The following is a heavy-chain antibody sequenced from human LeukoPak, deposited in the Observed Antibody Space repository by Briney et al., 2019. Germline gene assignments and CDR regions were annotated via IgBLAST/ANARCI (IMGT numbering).Heavy chain of an antibody. V-gene: IGHV1-69*02. CDR3: ASTLVGATTRAFDI. J-gene: IGHJ3*02. Sequence: SVKVSCKASGYTFRDYYIHWVRQAPGQGLEWMGRIIPILGIANYAQKFQGRVTITADKSTSTAYMELSSLRSEDTAVYYCASTLVGATTRAFDIWGQGTMVTVSS. CDR2: IIPILGIA. D-gene: IGHD1-26*01. CDR1: GYTFRDYY.